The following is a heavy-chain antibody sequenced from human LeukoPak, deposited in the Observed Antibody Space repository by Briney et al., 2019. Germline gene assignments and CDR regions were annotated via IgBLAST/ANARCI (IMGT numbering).Heavy chain of an antibody. CDR3: ARDGRVGAKRFQH. D-gene: IGHD1-26*01. CDR2: IYHSGST. J-gene: IGHJ1*01. Sequence: LRLSCAASGFTFSSYSMNWIRQPPGKGLEWIGYIYHSGSTYYNPSLKSRVTISVDRSKNQFSLKLSSVTAADTAVYYCARDGRVGAKRFQHWGQGTLVTVSS. CDR1: GFTFSSYSM. V-gene: IGHV4-30-2*01.